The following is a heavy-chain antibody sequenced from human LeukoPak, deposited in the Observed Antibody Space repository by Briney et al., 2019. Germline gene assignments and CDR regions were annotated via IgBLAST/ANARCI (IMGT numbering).Heavy chain of an antibody. D-gene: IGHD3-22*01. Sequence: GGSLRLSCAASGFTFSSYGMHWVRQAPGKGLEWVAVMSYDGSNKYYADSVKGRFTISRDNSKNTLYLQMNSLRAEDTAVYYCAKDHSTYDYYDSSGYPAYWGQGTLVTVSS. V-gene: IGHV3-30*18. CDR3: AKDHSTYDYYDSSGYPAY. CDR2: MSYDGSNK. CDR1: GFTFSSYG. J-gene: IGHJ4*02.